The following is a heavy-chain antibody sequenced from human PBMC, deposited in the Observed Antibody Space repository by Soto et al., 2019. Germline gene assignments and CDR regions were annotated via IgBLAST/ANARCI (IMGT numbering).Heavy chain of an antibody. V-gene: IGHV3-7*03. CDR1: GFTFSSYW. Sequence: GGSLRLSCAASGFTFSSYWMSWVRQAPGKGLEWVANIKQDGSEKYYVDSVEGRFTISRDNAKNSLYLQMYSLRAEDTAVYYCARDIGSSGWSIFDYWGQGTLVTVSS. CDR2: IKQDGSEK. D-gene: IGHD6-19*01. J-gene: IGHJ4*02. CDR3: ARDIGSSGWSIFDY.